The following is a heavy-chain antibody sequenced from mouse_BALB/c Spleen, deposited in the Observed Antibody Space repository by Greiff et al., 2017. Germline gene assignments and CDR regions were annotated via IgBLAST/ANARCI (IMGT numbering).Heavy chain of an antibody. V-gene: IGHV1-14*01. Sequence: EVKLQESGPELVKPGASVKMSCKASGYTFPSYVMHWVKQKPGQGLEWIGYINPYNDGTKYNEKFKGKATLTSDKSSSTAYMELSSLTSEDSAVYYCAREGLITTATFAYWGQGTLVTVSA. CDR3: AREGLITTATFAY. CDR2: INPYNDGT. CDR1: GYTFPSYV. D-gene: IGHD1-2*01. J-gene: IGHJ3*01.